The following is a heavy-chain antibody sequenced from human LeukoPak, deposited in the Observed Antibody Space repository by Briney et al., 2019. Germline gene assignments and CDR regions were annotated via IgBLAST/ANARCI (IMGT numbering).Heavy chain of an antibody. D-gene: IGHD2-2*01. Sequence: SETLSLTCSVSGGSIRSTTYYWGWIRQPPGKGLEWIANIYYSGSTYYNPSLKSRVTISLDTSKNQFSLKLSSVTAADTAVYYCAVVVPAARFDIWGQGTMVTVSS. CDR1: GGSIRSTTYY. CDR2: IYYSGST. J-gene: IGHJ3*02. V-gene: IGHV4-39*07. CDR3: AVVVPAARFDI.